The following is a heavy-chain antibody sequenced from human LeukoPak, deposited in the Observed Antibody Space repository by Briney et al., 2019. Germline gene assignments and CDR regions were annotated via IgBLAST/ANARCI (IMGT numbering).Heavy chain of an antibody. D-gene: IGHD3-22*01. CDR3: ARVRRDPYYDLPIAHAFDI. CDR1: GYTFTCYY. V-gene: IGHV1-2*02. CDR2: INPNSGGT. J-gene: IGHJ3*02. Sequence: ASVKVSCKASGYTFTCYYMHWVRQAPGQGLEWMGWINPNSGGTNYAQKFQGRVTMTRDTSISTAYMELSRLRSDDTAVYYCARVRRDPYYDLPIAHAFDIWGQGTMVTVSS.